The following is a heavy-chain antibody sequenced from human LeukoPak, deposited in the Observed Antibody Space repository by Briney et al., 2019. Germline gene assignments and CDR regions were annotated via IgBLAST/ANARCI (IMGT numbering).Heavy chain of an antibody. CDR3: ARGVTTSLFDY. V-gene: IGHV3-7*04. Sequence: PGGSLRLSCAASGFTFSSYWMSWVRQAPGKGLEWVANIKQDGSEKYYVDSVKGRFTISRDNAKNSLYLQMNSLRAEDAAVYYCARGVTTSLFDYWGQGTLVTVSS. CDR1: GFTFSSYW. D-gene: IGHD4-17*01. CDR2: IKQDGSEK. J-gene: IGHJ4*02.